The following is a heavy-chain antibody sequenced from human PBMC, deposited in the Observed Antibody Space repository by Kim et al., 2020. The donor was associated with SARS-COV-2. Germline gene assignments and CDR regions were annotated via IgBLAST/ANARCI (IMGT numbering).Heavy chain of an antibody. CDR1: GFTFDDYA. CDR2: IGVSGGTT. J-gene: IGHJ1*01. D-gene: IGHD6-19*01. V-gene: IGHV3-23*01. CDR3: AKGGVAGYFHH. Sequence: GGSLRLSCAASGFTFDDYAMHWVRQAPGKGLEWVSSIGVSGGTTYYADSVKGRFTISRDSSKTTLYLQMDSLTAEDTAVYYCAKGGVAGYFHHWGQGTLVTVSS.